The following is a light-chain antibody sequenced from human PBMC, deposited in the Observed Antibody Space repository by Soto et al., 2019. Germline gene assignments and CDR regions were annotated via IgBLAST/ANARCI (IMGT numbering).Light chain of an antibody. CDR2: DAS. CDR1: QSISSW. J-gene: IGKJ1*01. V-gene: IGKV1-5*01. CDR3: QQYNTYST. Sequence: DTQMTQSPSTLSASVGDRVTITCRASQSISSWLAWYQQKPGKAPKLLIYDASSLESGVPSRFSGSGSGTEFTLTISSLKPDDFATYYCQQYNTYSTFGQGTKVDIK.